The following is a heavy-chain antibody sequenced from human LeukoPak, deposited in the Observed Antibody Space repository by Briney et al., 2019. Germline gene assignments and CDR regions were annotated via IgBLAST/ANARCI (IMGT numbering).Heavy chain of an antibody. CDR2: ISGSGNTI. D-gene: IGHD3-9*01. V-gene: IGHV3-48*01. Sequence: PGGSLRLSCAASGFTFNTYTMNWVRQAPGKGLEWVSYISGSGNTIHYADSVKGRFTISRDNSKNTLYLQMNNLRAEDTAIYYCAKAANYDILTGYYLDYWGQGTLVTVSS. J-gene: IGHJ4*02. CDR3: AKAANYDILTGYYLDY. CDR1: GFTFNTYT.